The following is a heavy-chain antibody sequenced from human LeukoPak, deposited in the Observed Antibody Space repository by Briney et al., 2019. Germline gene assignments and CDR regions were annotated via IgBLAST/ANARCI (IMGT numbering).Heavy chain of an antibody. J-gene: IGHJ4*02. Sequence: PGRSLRLSCAASGFTFSSYGMHWVRQAPGKGLEWVAVISYDGSNKYYADSVKGRFTISRDNSKNTPYLQMNSLRAEDTAVYYCAKDSSGWYYWGQGTLVTVSS. CDR3: AKDSSGWYY. CDR1: GFTFSSYG. CDR2: ISYDGSNK. D-gene: IGHD6-19*01. V-gene: IGHV3-30*18.